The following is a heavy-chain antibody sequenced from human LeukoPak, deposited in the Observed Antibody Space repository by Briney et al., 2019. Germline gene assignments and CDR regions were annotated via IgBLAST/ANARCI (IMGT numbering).Heavy chain of an antibody. D-gene: IGHD6-6*01. CDR3: ARGPVYSSSSYYYYYMDV. Sequence: ASVKVSCKASGYTFTSYGISWVRQAPGQGLEWMGWISAYNGNTNYAQKFQGRVTMTRDTSISTAYMELSRLRSDDTAVYCCARGPVYSSSSYYYYYMDVWGKGTTVTVSS. V-gene: IGHV1-18*01. CDR1: GYTFTSYG. J-gene: IGHJ6*03. CDR2: ISAYNGNT.